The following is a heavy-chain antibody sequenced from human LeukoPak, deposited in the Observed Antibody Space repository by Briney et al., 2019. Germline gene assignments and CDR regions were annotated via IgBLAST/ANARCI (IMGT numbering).Heavy chain of an antibody. CDR2: INPNSGNT. V-gene: IGHV1-8*01. CDR1: GYTFTSYD. CDR3: ARRFKVGAVSDP. J-gene: IGHJ5*02. Sequence: ASVKVSCKASGYTFTSYDINWVRQATGQGLEWMGWINPNSGNTGYAQKFQGRVTLTRNTSISTAYMELSSLRSEDTAVYYCARRFKVGAVSDPWGQGTLVTVSS. D-gene: IGHD1-26*01.